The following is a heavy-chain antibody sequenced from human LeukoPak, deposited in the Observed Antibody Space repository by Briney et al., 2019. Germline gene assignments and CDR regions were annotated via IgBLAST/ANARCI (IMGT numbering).Heavy chain of an antibody. V-gene: IGHV3-48*01. CDR2: ISSSSSTK. Sequence: GGSLRLSCVASGFTFITYTMNWVRQAPGKGLEWVSSISSSSSTKYYADSVKGRFTISRDNSKNTLYLQMNSLRAEDTAVYYCARDSSGVDYWGQGALVTVSS. D-gene: IGHD6-19*01. CDR1: GFTFITYT. J-gene: IGHJ4*02. CDR3: ARDSSGVDY.